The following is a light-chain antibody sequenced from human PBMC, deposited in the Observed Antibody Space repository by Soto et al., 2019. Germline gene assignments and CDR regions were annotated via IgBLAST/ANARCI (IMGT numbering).Light chain of an antibody. Sequence: QSVVTQPPSASGTPGQRVTIACSGSSSNIGRNTVHWYQQLPGTTPKLLIYSNDQRPSGVPDRFSGSKSGSSASLAISGLQSEDEADYYCAAWGDSLNGVVFGGGTKLTVL. CDR1: SSNIGRNT. CDR3: AAWGDSLNGVV. V-gene: IGLV1-44*01. CDR2: SND. J-gene: IGLJ2*01.